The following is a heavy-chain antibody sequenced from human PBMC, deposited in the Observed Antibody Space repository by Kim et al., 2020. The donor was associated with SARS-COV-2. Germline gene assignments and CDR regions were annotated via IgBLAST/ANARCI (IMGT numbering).Heavy chain of an antibody. CDR3: APGLPAAHGDYYYGMDV. CDR2: ISWNSGSI. J-gene: IGHJ6*02. CDR1: GFTFGDYA. Sequence: GGSLRLSCAASGFTFGDYAMHWVRQAPGKGLEWVSGISWNSGSIGYADSVKGRFTISRDNAKNSLYLQMNSLRAEDTALYYCAPGLPAAHGDYYYGMDVWGQGTTVTVSS. V-gene: IGHV3-9*01. D-gene: IGHD2-2*01.